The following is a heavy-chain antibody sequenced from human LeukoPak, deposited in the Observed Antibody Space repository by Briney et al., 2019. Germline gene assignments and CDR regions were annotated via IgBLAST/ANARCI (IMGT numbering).Heavy chain of an antibody. CDR1: GYTFTNYY. D-gene: IGHD4-17*01. J-gene: IGHJ4*02. CDR2: INPAGGST. CDR3: ARYNGDLTGGFDY. Sequence: ASVKASCKASGYTFTNYYIHWVRQAPGQGLEWMGIINPAGGSTGYAQKFQGRVTMTRDTSTSTVYMELSSLRSEDTAVYYCARYNGDLTGGFDYWGRGTLVTVSS. V-gene: IGHV1-46*01.